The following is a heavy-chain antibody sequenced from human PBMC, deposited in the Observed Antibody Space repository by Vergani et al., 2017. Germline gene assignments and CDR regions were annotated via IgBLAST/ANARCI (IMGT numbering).Heavy chain of an antibody. J-gene: IGHJ6*02. V-gene: IGHV3-15*07. Sequence: EVQLVESGGGIVKPGGSLRLSCVASGFSFRNAWMNWVRRTPGKGLEWVGRIKSTFDRGTTDYAAAVKGRFTISRDESKNTLFLQMNDLKTEDIGVYYCTTDXRYFCDGTCYWLRDHHYYGMDVWGQGNTVTVSS. CDR1: GFSFRNAW. D-gene: IGHD2-21*01. CDR2: IKSTFDRGTT. CDR3: TTDXRYFCDGTCYWLRDHHYYGMDV.